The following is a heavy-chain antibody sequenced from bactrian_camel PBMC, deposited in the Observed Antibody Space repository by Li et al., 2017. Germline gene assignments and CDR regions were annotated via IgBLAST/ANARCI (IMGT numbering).Heavy chain of an antibody. CDR2: IYSRTSPT. V-gene: IGHV3S40*01. D-gene: IGHD1*01. CDR3: AMQGQPADFGY. J-gene: IGHJ6*01. Sequence: VQLVESGGGLVQPGGSLRLSCAVSGNAYSGYYMGWFRQAPGKEREGVAAIYSRTSPTYYADSVRGRFTISRDNAKNTVWLQLNSLETEDMAIYYCAMQGQPADFGYWGRGTQVTVS. CDR1: GNAYSGYY.